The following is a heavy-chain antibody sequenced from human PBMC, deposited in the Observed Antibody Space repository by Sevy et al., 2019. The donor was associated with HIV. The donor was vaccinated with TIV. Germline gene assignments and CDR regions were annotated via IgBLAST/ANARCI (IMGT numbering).Heavy chain of an antibody. CDR1: GFTLSDYY. CDR3: ARDGGRGYSADRDAFDI. J-gene: IGHJ3*02. Sequence: GGSLRLSCAASGFTLSDYYMSWIRQAPGKGLEWVSYISSSGSTIYYAYSVKGRFTISRDNAKNSLYLQMNSLRAEDTAVYYCARDGGRGYSADRDAFDIWGQGTMVTVSS. D-gene: IGHD5-12*01. V-gene: IGHV3-11*01. CDR2: ISSSGSTI.